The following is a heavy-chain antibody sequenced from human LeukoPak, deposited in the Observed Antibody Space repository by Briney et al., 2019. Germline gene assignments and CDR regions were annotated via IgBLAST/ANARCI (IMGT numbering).Heavy chain of an antibody. V-gene: IGHV4-4*07. D-gene: IGHD5-12*01. CDR2: IYSSGST. Sequence: SETLSLTCTVSSGSISSSYWSWIRQPAGKGLEWIGRIYSSGSTSYNPSLKSRVTMSVDTSKNQFSLELTSVTAADTAVYYCAREIVAAISDHWGQGTLVTVSS. CDR1: SGSISSSY. CDR3: AREIVAAISDH. J-gene: IGHJ4*02.